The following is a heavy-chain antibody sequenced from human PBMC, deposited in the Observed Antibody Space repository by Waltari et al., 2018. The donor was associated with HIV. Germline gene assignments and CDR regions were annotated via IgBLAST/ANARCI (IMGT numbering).Heavy chain of an antibody. D-gene: IGHD3-22*01. CDR1: GGSFSGYY. V-gene: IGHV4-34*01. Sequence: QVQLQQWGAGLLKPSETLSLTCAVYGGSFSGYYWRWIRQPPGKGLEWIGEINHSGSTNYNPSLKSRVTISVDTSKNQFSLKLSSVTAADTAVYYCARVKYYYDSSGPYDAFDIWGQGTMVTVSS. CDR3: ARVKYYYDSSGPYDAFDI. J-gene: IGHJ3*02. CDR2: INHSGST.